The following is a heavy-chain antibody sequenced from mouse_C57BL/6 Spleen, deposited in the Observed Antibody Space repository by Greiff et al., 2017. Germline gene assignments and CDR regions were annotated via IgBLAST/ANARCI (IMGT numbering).Heavy chain of an antibody. CDR2: ISSGSSTI. Sequence: EVKVEESGGGLVKPGGSLKLSCAASGFTFSDYGMHWVRQAPEKGLAWVAYISSGSSTIYYADTVKGRFTISRDNAKNTLFLQMTSLRSEDTAMYYCASTGNYYAMDYWGQGTSVTVAS. CDR3: ASTGNYYAMDY. V-gene: IGHV5-17*01. D-gene: IGHD4-1*02. CDR1: GFTFSDYG. J-gene: IGHJ4*01.